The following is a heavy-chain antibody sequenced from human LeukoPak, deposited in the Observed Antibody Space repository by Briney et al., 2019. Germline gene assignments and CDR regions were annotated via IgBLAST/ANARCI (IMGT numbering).Heavy chain of an antibody. V-gene: IGHV5-51*01. D-gene: IGHD5-18*01. J-gene: IGHJ3*02. CDR2: IYPGDSDT. Sequence: LGESLKISCKGSGYSFTSYWIGWVRQMPGKGLEWMGIIYPGDSDTRYSPSFQGQVTISADKSISTAYLQWSSLKASDTAMYYCARHLRGGIQRNPGDGDAFDIWGQGTMVTVSS. CDR1: GYSFTSYW. CDR3: ARHLRGGIQRNPGDGDAFDI.